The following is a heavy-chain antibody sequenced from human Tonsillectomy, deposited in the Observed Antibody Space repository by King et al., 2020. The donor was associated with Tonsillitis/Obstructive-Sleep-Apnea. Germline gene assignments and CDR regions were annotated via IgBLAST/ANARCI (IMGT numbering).Heavy chain of an antibody. Sequence: PLQESGPGLVKPSGTLSLTCAVSGGSISSTNWWNWVRQPPGKGLEWIGEIYHSGRANYNPSLKSRVTISVDKSKNQFSLNLSSVTAADTAVYYCARDVRFSEWLLWGGFDYWGPGTLVTVSS. D-gene: IGHD3-3*01. CDR1: GGSISSTNW. V-gene: IGHV4-4*02. CDR3: ARDVRFSEWLLWGGFDY. CDR2: IYHSGRA. J-gene: IGHJ4*02.